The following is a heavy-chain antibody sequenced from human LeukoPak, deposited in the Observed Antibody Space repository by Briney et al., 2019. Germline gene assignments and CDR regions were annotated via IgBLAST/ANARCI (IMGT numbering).Heavy chain of an antibody. D-gene: IGHD4-17*01. J-gene: IGHJ6*04. V-gene: IGHV3-21*01. CDR1: GFTFSSYS. CDR2: ISSSSSYI. CDR3: ARDTSMTTVTRSWYYYYYYGMDV. Sequence: PGGSLRLSCPASGFTFSSYSMNWVRQAPGKGLEWDSSISSSSSYIYYADSVKGRFTISRENAKNSTYIKMNRLIAEDRAVYYCARDTSMTTVTRSWYYYYYYGMDVWGKGTTVTVSS.